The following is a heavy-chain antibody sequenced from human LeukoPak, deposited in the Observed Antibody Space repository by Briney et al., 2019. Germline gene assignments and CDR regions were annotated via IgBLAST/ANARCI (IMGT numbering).Heavy chain of an antibody. Sequence: TGRSLRLSCAASGFIFSNYGMHWVRQAPGKGLEWAALILSDGSQKFYADAVKGRFTISRDNSKNTLYLQMNSLRAEDTAVYYCAKDLQPAAGMFPPRGNFDYWGQGTLVTVSS. D-gene: IGHD6-13*01. CDR1: GFIFSNYG. CDR2: ILSDGSQK. CDR3: AKDLQPAAGMFPPRGNFDY. J-gene: IGHJ4*02. V-gene: IGHV3-33*05.